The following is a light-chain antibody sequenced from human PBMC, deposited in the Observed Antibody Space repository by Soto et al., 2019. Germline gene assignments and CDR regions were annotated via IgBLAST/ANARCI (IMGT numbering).Light chain of an antibody. CDR3: QQYNNWSTWT. CDR2: GAS. CDR1: QSVSSN. V-gene: IGKV3-15*01. J-gene: IGKJ1*01. Sequence: EIVMTQSPATLSVSPGERATLSCRASQSVSSNLAWYQQKPGQAPRLLIYGASTRATGIPARFSGSGSGTEFTLTISSLQSEDFAVYYCQQYNNWSTWTFRQGTKVEIK.